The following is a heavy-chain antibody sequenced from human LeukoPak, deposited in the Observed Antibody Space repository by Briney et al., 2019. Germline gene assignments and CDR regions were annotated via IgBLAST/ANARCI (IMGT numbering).Heavy chain of an antibody. CDR2: ISDSGSRT. Sequence: PGGSLRLSCAVSGFTFSSYAMSWVRQAPGKGLEWVSAISDSGSRTYHIDSVKGRFTISRDNSKNTLYLQMNSLRAEDTAVYYCAKDYPSSLVDYWGQGTLVTVSS. V-gene: IGHV3-23*01. CDR3: AKDYPSSLVDY. D-gene: IGHD6-6*01. CDR1: GFTFSSYA. J-gene: IGHJ4*02.